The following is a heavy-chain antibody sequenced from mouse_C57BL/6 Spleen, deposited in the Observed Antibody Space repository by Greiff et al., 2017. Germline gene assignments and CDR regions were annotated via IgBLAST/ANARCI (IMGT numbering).Heavy chain of an antibody. J-gene: IGHJ1*03. V-gene: IGHV3-6*01. D-gene: IGHD2-5*01. CDR2: ISYDGSN. Sequence: EVKLMESGPGLVKPSQSLSLTCSVTGYSITSGYYWNWIRQFPGNKLEWMGYISYDGSNNYNPSLKNRISITRDTSKNQFFLKLNSVTTEDTATYYCARGSNYPYWYFDVWGTGTTVTVSS. CDR1: GYSITSGYY. CDR3: ARGSNYPYWYFDV.